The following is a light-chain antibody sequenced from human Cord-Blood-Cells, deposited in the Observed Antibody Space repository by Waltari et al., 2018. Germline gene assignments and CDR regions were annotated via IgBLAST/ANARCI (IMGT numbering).Light chain of an antibody. J-gene: IGKJ1*01. CDR2: GAS. Sequence: IVLTQSPGTLSLSPGQRATLSRRASQSVSSSYLAWYQQKPGQAPRLLIYGASSRATGIPDRFSGSGSGTDFTLTISRLEPEDFAVYYCQQYGSSPPWTFGQGTKVEIK. V-gene: IGKV3-20*01. CDR1: QSVSSSY. CDR3: QQYGSSPPWT.